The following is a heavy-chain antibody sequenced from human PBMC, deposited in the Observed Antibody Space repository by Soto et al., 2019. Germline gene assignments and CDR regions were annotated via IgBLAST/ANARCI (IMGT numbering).Heavy chain of an antibody. Sequence: SETLSLTCTVSGGSISSGDYYWSWIRQPPGKGLEWIGYIYYSGSTYYNPSLKSRVTISVDTSKNQFSLKLSSVTAADTAVYYCASFTFGGVIVPLGMDVWGQGTTVTVSS. CDR2: IYYSGST. CDR3: ASFTFGGVIVPLGMDV. V-gene: IGHV4-30-4*01. CDR1: GGSISSGDYY. J-gene: IGHJ6*02. D-gene: IGHD3-16*02.